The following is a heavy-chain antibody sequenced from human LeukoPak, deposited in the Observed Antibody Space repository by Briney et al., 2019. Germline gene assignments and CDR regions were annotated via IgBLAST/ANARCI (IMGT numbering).Heavy chain of an antibody. CDR2: ISGSGSST. CDR3: AKDPTSWDYFDY. CDR1: GFTFNNYA. D-gene: IGHD2-2*01. J-gene: IGHJ4*02. Sequence: GGSLRLSCAASGFTFNNYAMSWVRQGPGKGLDWVSAISGSGSSTYYADSVKGRFTVSRDNSKNTLYLQMNSLRAEDTAVYYCAKDPTSWDYFDYWGQGTLVAVSS. V-gene: IGHV3-23*01.